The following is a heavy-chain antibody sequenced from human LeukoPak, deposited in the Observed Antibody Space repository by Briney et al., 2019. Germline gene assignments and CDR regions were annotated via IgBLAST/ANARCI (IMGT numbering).Heavy chain of an antibody. CDR3: ARHTSGSYYTYFDN. Sequence: GASVKVSCKASGYTFIGYYMHWVRQAPGQGLEWMGWINPNSGGTNYAQKFQGRVTMTRDTSISTAYMELSRLRSDDTAVYYCARHTSGSYYTYFDNWGQGTLVTVSS. J-gene: IGHJ4*02. D-gene: IGHD1-26*01. V-gene: IGHV1-2*02. CDR2: INPNSGGT. CDR1: GYTFIGYY.